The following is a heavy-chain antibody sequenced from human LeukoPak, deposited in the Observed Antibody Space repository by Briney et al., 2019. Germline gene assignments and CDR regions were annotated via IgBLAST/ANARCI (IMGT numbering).Heavy chain of an antibody. CDR1: GFIFSDYY. CDR2: ISSGGSSI. J-gene: IGHJ4*02. CDR3: AREPYYDSSGYCLDY. Sequence: PGGSLSLSCAASGFIFSDYYMSWIRQAPGKGLEWVSYISSGGSSIYYADSVKGRFTISRDNAKNSLYLQMNSLRAEDTAVYYCAREPYYDSSGYCLDYWGQGTLVTVSS. V-gene: IGHV3-11*01. D-gene: IGHD3-22*01.